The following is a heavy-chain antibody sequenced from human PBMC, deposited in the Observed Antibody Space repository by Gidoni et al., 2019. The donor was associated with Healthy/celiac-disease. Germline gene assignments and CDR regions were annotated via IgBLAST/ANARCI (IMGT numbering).Heavy chain of an antibody. CDR3: ARWEYCSGGSCHAPSAFDI. J-gene: IGHJ3*02. V-gene: IGHV1-69*01. CDR1: GGTFSSYA. CDR2: IIPIFGTA. D-gene: IGHD2-15*01. Sequence: QVQLVQSGAEVKKPGSSVKVSCKASGGTFSSYAISWVRQAPGQGLEWMGGIIPIFGTANYAQKFQGRVTITADESTSTAYMELSSLRSEDTAVYYCARWEYCSGGSCHAPSAFDIWGQGTMVTVSS.